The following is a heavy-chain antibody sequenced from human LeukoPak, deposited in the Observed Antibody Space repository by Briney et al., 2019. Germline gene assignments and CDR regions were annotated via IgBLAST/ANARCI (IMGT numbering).Heavy chain of an antibody. J-gene: IGHJ5*02. CDR3: ARDSRGSTPAAIGNWFDP. CDR1: GYTFTSYG. D-gene: IGHD2-2*01. CDR2: ISAYNGNT. Sequence: ASVKVSCKASGYTFTSYGISWVRQAPGQGLEWMGWISAYNGNTNYAQKLQGRVTMTTDTSTSTAYMELRSLRPDDTAVYYCARDSRGSTPAAIGNWFDPWGQGTLVTVSS. V-gene: IGHV1-18*01.